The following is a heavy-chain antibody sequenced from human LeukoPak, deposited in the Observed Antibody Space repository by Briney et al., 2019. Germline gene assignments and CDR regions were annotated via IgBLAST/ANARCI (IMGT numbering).Heavy chain of an antibody. J-gene: IGHJ4*02. CDR1: AYSISSTYY. V-gene: IGHV4-38-2*01. Sequence: SETLSLTCAVSAYSISSTYYWGWVRQPPEKGLEWIGSIYYSGTTYYDPSLGSRVTMSVDTSKNQFTLKLTSVTAADTAVYYCARDLVAGMMGGYYFDYWGQGTLVTVSS. D-gene: IGHD6-19*01. CDR2: IYYSGTT. CDR3: ARDLVAGMMGGYYFDY.